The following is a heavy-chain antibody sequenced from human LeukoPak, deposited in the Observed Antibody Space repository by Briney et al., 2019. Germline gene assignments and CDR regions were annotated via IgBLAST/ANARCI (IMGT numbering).Heavy chain of an antibody. CDR3: ARLLYYYDSSGDYSGYFDY. CDR1: GYTFTSYW. CDR2: IYPGDSDT. J-gene: IGHJ4*02. V-gene: IGHV5-51*01. Sequence: GESLKISCKGFGYTFTSYWIGWVRQAPGKGLEWMGIIYPGDSDTRYRPSFQGQVTSSADKSINTAYLQWSSLKASDTAMYYCARLLYYYDSSGDYSGYFDYWGQGTLVTVSS. D-gene: IGHD3-22*01.